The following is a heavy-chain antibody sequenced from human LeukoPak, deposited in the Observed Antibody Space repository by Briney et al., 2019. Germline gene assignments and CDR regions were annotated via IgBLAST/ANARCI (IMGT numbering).Heavy chain of an antibody. J-gene: IGHJ4*02. CDR1: GFTFSSYG. V-gene: IGHV3-30*03. CDR3: SYGINFDY. Sequence: PGRSLRLSCAASGFTFSSYGMHWVRQAPGKGLEWVAVISYDGSNKYYADSVKGRFTISRDNSKNTLYLQMNSLRAEDTAVYYCSYGINFDYWGQGTLVTVSS. D-gene: IGHD5-18*01. CDR2: ISYDGSNK.